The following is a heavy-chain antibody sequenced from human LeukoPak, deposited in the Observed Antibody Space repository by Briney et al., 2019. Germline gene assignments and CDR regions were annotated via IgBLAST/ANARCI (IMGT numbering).Heavy chain of an antibody. J-gene: IGHJ5*01. Sequence: LRLSCAASGLTVSSSYMSWVRQAPGKGLEWIGSIYYSGSTYYNPSLKSRVTISVDTSKNQFSLKLSSVAAADTAVYYCARDPTAAGKGAWFDPWGQGTLVTVSS. V-gene: IGHV4-39*02. CDR1: GLTVSSSY. CDR2: IYYSGST. D-gene: IGHD6-13*01. CDR3: ARDPTAAGKGAWFDP.